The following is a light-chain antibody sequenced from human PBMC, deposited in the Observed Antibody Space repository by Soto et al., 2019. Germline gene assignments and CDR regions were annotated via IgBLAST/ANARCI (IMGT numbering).Light chain of an antibody. CDR1: TSDVGI. V-gene: IGLV2-23*02. CDR2: EVT. CDR3: CSFGGSGYV. Sequence: QSVLTQPASVSGSPGQSITIPCSGTTSDVGIVSWYQHHPGKAPKLMIHEVTKRPSGVSDRFSGSKSGNSASLTISGLQAEDEADYFCCSFGGSGYVFGTGTKVTVL. J-gene: IGLJ1*01.